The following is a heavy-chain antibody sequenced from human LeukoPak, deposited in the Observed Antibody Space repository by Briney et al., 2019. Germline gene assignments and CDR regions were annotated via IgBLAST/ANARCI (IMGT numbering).Heavy chain of an antibody. Sequence: ASVKVSCKASGYTFTSHFMHWVRQAPGQGLEWMGIINPRGGSTSYTQKFQGRVTMTRDTSTSTAYMELRSLRSDDTAVYYCARDKDYDILTGYYFPWWFDPWGQGTLVTVSS. J-gene: IGHJ5*02. CDR3: ARDKDYDILTGYYFPWWFDP. D-gene: IGHD3-9*01. CDR2: INPRGGST. V-gene: IGHV1-46*01. CDR1: GYTFTSHF.